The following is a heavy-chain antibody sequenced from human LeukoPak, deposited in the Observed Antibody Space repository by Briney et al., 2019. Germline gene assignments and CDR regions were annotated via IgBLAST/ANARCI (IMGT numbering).Heavy chain of an antibody. V-gene: IGHV3-74*01. CDR2: INEDGSIT. Sequence: GGSLRLSCAVSGFTFRTYWMHWVRQVPGEGLVWVSRINEDGSITNYADSVKGRFSNSRDNAKNTLYLQMNSLRAEDTAVYYCGRDLGGRSSYWGQGTLVTVSS. J-gene: IGHJ4*02. CDR3: GRDLGGRSSY. D-gene: IGHD1-26*01. CDR1: GFTFRTYW.